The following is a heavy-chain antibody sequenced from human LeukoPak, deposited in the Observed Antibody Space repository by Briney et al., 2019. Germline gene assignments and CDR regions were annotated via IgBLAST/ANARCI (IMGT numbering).Heavy chain of an antibody. CDR1: GGSISSSSYY. Sequence: ASETLSLTCTVSGGSISSSSYYWGWIRQPPGKGLEWIGSIYYSGSTYYNPSLKSRVTISVDTSKNQFSLKLSSVTAADTAVYYCARGPNDYVWGSYRYVSYYFDYWGQGTLVTVSS. D-gene: IGHD3-16*02. CDR2: IYYSGST. J-gene: IGHJ4*02. V-gene: IGHV4-39*07. CDR3: ARGPNDYVWGSYRYVSYYFDY.